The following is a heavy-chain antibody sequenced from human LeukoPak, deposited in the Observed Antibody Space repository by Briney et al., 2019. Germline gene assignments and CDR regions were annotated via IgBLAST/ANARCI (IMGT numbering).Heavy chain of an antibody. Sequence: ASVKVSCKASRSTFKTYDIIWVRQASGQGLEWMGWMNPKSGDTVCAETFQAGVTMTRNISMNTAYMELSNLKSEDTAIYYCARGVLGYYYYYMDLWGEGTTVTVSS. CDR3: ARGVLGYYYYYMDL. CDR1: RSTFKTYD. CDR2: MNPKSGDT. J-gene: IGHJ6*03. D-gene: IGHD2-8*02. V-gene: IGHV1-8*01.